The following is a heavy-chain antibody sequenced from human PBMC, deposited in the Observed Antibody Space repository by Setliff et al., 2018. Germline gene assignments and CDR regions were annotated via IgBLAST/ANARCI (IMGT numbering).Heavy chain of an antibody. J-gene: IGHJ4*02. CDR3: ARTGTYRYFDY. CDR2: IYHGGDT. D-gene: IGHD1-1*01. V-gene: IGHV4-39*01. Sequence: PSETLSLTCTVSGGSISSGGHYWGWIRQPPGKGLEWIGRIYHGGDTYYNASLKSRLTISVDTSKNQFSLKLRSVTAADTAVYYCARTGTYRYFDYWGQGALVTVSS. CDR1: GGSISSGGHY.